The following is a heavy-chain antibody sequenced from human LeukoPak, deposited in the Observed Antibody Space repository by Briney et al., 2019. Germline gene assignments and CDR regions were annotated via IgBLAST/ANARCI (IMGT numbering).Heavy chain of an antibody. D-gene: IGHD2-2*01. V-gene: IGHV1-69*06. J-gene: IGHJ4*02. CDR2: IMPMFGKT. Sequence: SVKVSCKASGGTFSSYEISWVRQAPGQGLEWMGGIMPMFGKTNYAQKFQGRVTTTADKATSTAYMELSSLRSEDTAVYYCAGGRADIVVVPATLRNYYFDYWGQGTLVTVSS. CDR3: AGGRADIVVVPATLRNYYFDY. CDR1: GGTFSSYE.